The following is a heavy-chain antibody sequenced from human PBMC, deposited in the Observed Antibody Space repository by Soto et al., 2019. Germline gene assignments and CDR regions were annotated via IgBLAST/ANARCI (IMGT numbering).Heavy chain of an antibody. D-gene: IGHD1-26*01. J-gene: IGHJ4*02. Sequence: EVQLVETGGGLVQPGGSLRLSCAASGFTFSSYSMNWVRQAPGKGLEWVSYISISSSTIYYADSVKGRFTISRDNAKNSLYLQMSSLRAEDTADCAYFPGYWGQGTLVTVSS. CDR1: GFTFSSYS. CDR2: ISISSSTI. CDR3: FPGY. V-gene: IGHV3-48*01.